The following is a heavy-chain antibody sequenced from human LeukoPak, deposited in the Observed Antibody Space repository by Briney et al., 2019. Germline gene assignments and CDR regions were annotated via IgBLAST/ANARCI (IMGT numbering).Heavy chain of an antibody. CDR2: ISGSGAST. CDR3: AKDVGKWESLHFFDY. Sequence: GGSLRLSCAASGFTFSSSAMSWVRQAPGKGLEWISGISGSGASTYYADSVKGRFTISRDDSRNTLYLQMNSLRGDDTAVYYCAKDVGKWESLHFFDYWGQGTLVTVSS. D-gene: IGHD1-26*01. CDR1: GFTFSSSA. V-gene: IGHV3-23*01. J-gene: IGHJ4*02.